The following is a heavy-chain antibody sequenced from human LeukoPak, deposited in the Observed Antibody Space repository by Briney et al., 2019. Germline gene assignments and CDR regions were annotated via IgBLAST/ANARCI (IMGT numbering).Heavy chain of an antibody. CDR3: AQIRPSTYYHSSNSFDY. CDR1: GGSTSSNY. Sequence: SETLSLTCTLSGGSTSSNYWTWIRQPPGKGLEWIGYIYNSGSTNYNPSLKSRVTISVDTSKNQFSLKLSSVTAADTAVYYCAQIRPSTYYHSSNSFDYWGQGTLVTVSS. V-gene: IGHV4-59*08. D-gene: IGHD3-22*01. CDR2: IYNSGST. J-gene: IGHJ4*02.